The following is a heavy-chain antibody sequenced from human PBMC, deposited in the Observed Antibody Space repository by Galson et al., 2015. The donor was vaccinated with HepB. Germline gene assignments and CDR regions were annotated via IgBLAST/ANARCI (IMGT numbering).Heavy chain of an antibody. J-gene: IGHJ4*02. CDR3: TRLGDFSGYSSK. V-gene: IGHV3-73*01. D-gene: IGHD6-13*01. CDR2: IRSKANNHGT. Sequence: SLRLSCAASGFTFSGSAIHWVRQASGKGPEWVGRIRSKANNHGTSYVPSLSGRFTISRDDSKNMAYLHMKSLKPEDTAVYYCTRLGDFSGYSSKWGQGTLVTVSS. CDR1: GFTFSGSA.